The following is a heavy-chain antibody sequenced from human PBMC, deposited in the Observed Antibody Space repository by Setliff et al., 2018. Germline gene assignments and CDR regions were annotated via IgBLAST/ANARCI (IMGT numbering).Heavy chain of an antibody. D-gene: IGHD2-15*01. CDR1: GYTFTNYA. CDR2: INTNTGFP. CDR3: ARGYCSGGSCADFDY. Sequence: ASVKVSCKASGYTFTNYAMNWVRQAPGQGLEWMGWINTNTGFPTYAQGFTGRFVFSLDTSVSTAYLQISSVKAEDTAVYYCARGYCSGGSCADFDYWGQGTLVTVSS. J-gene: IGHJ4*02. V-gene: IGHV7-4-1*02.